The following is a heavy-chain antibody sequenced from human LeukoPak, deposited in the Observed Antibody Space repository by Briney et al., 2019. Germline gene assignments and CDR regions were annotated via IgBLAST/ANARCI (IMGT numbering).Heavy chain of an antibody. D-gene: IGHD2-15*01. CDR3: ARDGGYCSGGSCYDY. CDR1: GFSFSDYY. J-gene: IGHJ4*02. V-gene: IGHV3-11*01. Sequence: PGGSLRLSCAASGFSFSDYYMNWIRQAPGKGLEWISYMSSSGETIYYADSVMGRFTISRDNAKNSLYLQMNSLRAEDTAVYYCARDGGYCSGGSCYDYWGQGTLVTVSS. CDR2: MSSSGETI.